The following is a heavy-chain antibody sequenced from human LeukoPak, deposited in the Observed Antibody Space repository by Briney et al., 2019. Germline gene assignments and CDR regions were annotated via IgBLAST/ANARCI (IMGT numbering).Heavy chain of an antibody. CDR3: VAGHYDSYG. J-gene: IGHJ4*02. Sequence: SGGSLRLSCVGSGFTFSRFWMSWVRQAPGKGLECVANINEDGSDKYYVESLRGRFTISRDNAKNSLFLQMNSLRAEDTAIYYCVAGHYDSYGRGQGTLVTVSS. CDR1: GFTFSRFW. CDR2: INEDGSDK. D-gene: IGHD3-9*01. V-gene: IGHV3-7*01.